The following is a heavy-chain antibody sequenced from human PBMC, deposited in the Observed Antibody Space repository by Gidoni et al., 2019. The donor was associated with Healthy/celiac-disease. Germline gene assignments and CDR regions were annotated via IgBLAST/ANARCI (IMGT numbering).Heavy chain of an antibody. J-gene: IGHJ4*02. CDR2: ISWNSGSI. V-gene: IGHV3-9*01. D-gene: IGHD5-18*01. CDR3: AKDYGDQYSYGSLFDY. Sequence: DVQLVASGGALVQPGRSLRLPCSASGLLFSDYAMHWVRQAPGKGREWVSGISWNSGSIGYADSVKGRFTISRDNAKKSLYLQMNSLRAEDTALYYCAKDYGDQYSYGSLFDYWGQGTLVTVSS. CDR1: GLLFSDYA.